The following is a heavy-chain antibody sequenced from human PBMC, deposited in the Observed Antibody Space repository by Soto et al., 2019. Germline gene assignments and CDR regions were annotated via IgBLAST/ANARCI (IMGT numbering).Heavy chain of an antibody. CDR1: GGTFSSYA. CDR3: ASSGTGSTYYYDSSCYETPHCQH. D-gene: IGHD3-22*01. J-gene: IGHJ1*01. V-gene: IGHV1-69*12. Sequence: QVQLVQSGAEVKKPGSSVKVSCKASGGTFSSYAISWVRQAPGQGLEWMGGIIHIFGTANYAQKFQGSVTITADESTSTAYMERSSLRSEDTAVYYCASSGTGSTYYYDSSCYETPHCQHWGQGTLVTVSS. CDR2: IIHIFGTA.